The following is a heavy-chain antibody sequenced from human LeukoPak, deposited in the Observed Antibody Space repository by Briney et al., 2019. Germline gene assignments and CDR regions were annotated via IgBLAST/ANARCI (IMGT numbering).Heavy chain of an antibody. CDR2: INPNSGGT. V-gene: IGHV1-2*02. J-gene: IGHJ4*02. D-gene: IGHD3-3*01. CDR1: GYTFTGYY. Sequence: GASVKVSCKASGYTFTGYYMHWVRQAPGQGLEWMGWINPNSGGTNYAQKFQGRVTMTRDTSISTAYMELSRLRSDDTAVYYCARGITIFGVVFDYWGQGTLVTVSS. CDR3: ARGITIFGVVFDY.